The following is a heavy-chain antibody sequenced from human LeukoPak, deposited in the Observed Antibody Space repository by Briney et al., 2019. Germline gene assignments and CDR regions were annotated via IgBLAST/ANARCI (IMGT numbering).Heavy chain of an antibody. Sequence: GGSLRLSCAASGFTFSSYEMNWVRQAPGKGLEWVSYISSSGSTAYYADSVKGRFTISRDNAKNSLYLQMNSLRAEDTAVYYCAKATSPFGTAMANLDYWGQGTLVTVSS. J-gene: IGHJ4*02. CDR3: AKATSPFGTAMANLDY. CDR1: GFTFSSYE. V-gene: IGHV3-48*03. D-gene: IGHD5-18*01. CDR2: ISSSGSTA.